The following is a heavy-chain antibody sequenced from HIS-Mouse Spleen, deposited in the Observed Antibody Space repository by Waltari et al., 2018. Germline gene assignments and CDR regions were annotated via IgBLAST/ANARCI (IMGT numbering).Heavy chain of an antibody. J-gene: IGHJ4*02. CDR2: INTNSGGT. V-gene: IGHV1-2*02. D-gene: IGHD6-13*01. CDR3: ARGRYSSSWYYFDY. CDR1: GYTFTGYY. Sequence: QVQLVQSGAEVKKPGASVKVSCKASGYTFTGYYMHWVRQAPGQGLEWMGWINTNSGGTNYPQRFQGMVTMTSDTSISTAYMELSRLRSDDTAVYSCARGRYSSSWYYFDYWGQGTLVTVSS.